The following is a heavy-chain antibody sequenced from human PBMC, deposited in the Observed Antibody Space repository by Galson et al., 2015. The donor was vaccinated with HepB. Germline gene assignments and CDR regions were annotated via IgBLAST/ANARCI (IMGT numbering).Heavy chain of an antibody. Sequence: SLRLSCAASGFLVSKNYMAWVRQAPGKGLEWVSVLYSGGDTFYAGSVKGRFTISRDNSKNTVYLQIKNLRAEDTAVYYCARRGDPQYFYIDVWGKGTTVTVSS. J-gene: IGHJ6*03. V-gene: IGHV3-53*01. D-gene: IGHD3-16*01. CDR2: LYSGGDT. CDR1: GFLVSKNY. CDR3: ARRGDPQYFYIDV.